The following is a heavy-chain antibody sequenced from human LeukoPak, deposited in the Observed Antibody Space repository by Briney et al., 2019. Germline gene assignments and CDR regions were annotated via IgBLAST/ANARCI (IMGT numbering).Heavy chain of an antibody. D-gene: IGHD5/OR15-5a*01. J-gene: IGHJ4*02. CDR1: GGTFSDYT. Sequence: ASVKVSCKTNGGTFSDYTIHWVRQAPGQGLDWMGGITPMYGTSNYAQKFQGRLTIAADKSTNTVHMDLSSLGSEDTAIYYCARDNAGLYDAFDLWGLGTLVTVSS. CDR3: ARDNAGLYDAFDL. V-gene: IGHV1-69*06. CDR2: ITPMYGTS.